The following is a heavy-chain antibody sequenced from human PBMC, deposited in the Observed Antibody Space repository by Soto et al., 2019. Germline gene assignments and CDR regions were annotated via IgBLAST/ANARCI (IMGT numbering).Heavy chain of an antibody. Sequence: QVQLVQSGAEVKKHGASVRVSCRASGYTFPTYGIAWVRQAPGQGLEWMGWISVYNGFTHYAQKFRGRVTVTAETSTSTVYMELRSLTSDDTAVYYCAREFEGQSSSWPFDYWGQGTLVTVSS. J-gene: IGHJ4*02. CDR1: GYTFPTYG. CDR2: ISVYNGFT. V-gene: IGHV1-18*01. CDR3: AREFEGQSSSWPFDY. D-gene: IGHD6-13*01.